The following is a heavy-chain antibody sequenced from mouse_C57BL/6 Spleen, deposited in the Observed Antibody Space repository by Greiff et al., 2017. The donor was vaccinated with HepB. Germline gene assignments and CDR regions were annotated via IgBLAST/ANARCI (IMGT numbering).Heavy chain of an antibody. CDR3: ARDSWDVGFFDY. J-gene: IGHJ2*01. CDR1: GFTFSSYA. V-gene: IGHV5-4*01. Sequence: EVKLMESGGGLVKPGGSLKLSCAASGFTFSSYAMSWVRQTPEKRLEWVATISDGGSYTYYPDNVKGRFTISRDNAKNNLYLQMSHLKSEDTAMYYCARDSWDVGFFDYWGQGTTLTVSS. D-gene: IGHD4-1*01. CDR2: ISDGGSYT.